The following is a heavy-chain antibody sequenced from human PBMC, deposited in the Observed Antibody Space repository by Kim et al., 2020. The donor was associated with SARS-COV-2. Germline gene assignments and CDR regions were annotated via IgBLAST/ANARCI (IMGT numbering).Heavy chain of an antibody. V-gene: IGHV3-21*01. CDR1: GFPFASYS. CDR3: ARGYSGSSDY. Sequence: GGSLRLSCAASGFPFASYSMNWVRQAPGRGLEWVSSISSSSTYTYYADSVKGRFTVSRENAKNSLYLQRSSLRAEDTAVYFCARGYSGSSDYWGQGTLVTVSA. D-gene: IGHD1-26*01. J-gene: IGHJ4*02. CDR2: ISSSSTYT.